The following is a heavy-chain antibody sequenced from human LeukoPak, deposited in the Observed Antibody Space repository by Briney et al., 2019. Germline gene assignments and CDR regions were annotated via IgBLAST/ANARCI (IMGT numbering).Heavy chain of an antibody. V-gene: IGHV3-21*01. Sequence: GGSLRLSCAASGFTFSSYSMNWVRQAPGKGLEWVSSISSSSSYIYYADSVKGRFTISRDNAKNSLYLQMNSLRAEDTAVYYCARDLRRYFDYWGQGTLDTVSS. CDR3: ARDLRRYFDY. CDR2: ISSSSSYI. J-gene: IGHJ4*02. CDR1: GFTFSSYS.